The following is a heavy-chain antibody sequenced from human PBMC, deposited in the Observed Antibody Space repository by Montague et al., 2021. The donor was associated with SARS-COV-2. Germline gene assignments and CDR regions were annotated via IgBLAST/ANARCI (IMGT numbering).Heavy chain of an antibody. CDR1: GFTVSSNY. CDR2: IYNSGST. D-gene: IGHD3-10*01. V-gene: IGHV3-66*04. J-gene: IGHJ5*02. CDR3: AGQILTMVRGAPRNWFDP. Sequence: SLRLSCAASGFTVSSNYMPWVRQAPGKGLEWVSLIYNSGSTLYADSVPGRLTISSNNTNNTLYHHMNSLRAEDTAVYYCAGQILTMVRGAPRNWFDPWGQGTLVTVSS.